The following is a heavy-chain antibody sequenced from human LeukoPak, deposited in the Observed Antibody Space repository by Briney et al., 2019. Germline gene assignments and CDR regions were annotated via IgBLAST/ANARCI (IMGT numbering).Heavy chain of an antibody. Sequence: GGSLRLSCAASGFTFDDYAMHWVRQAPGGGLEWVSGISWNSGVIGYADSVKGRFTISRDNAKNSLYLQMNSLKTEDTAVYFCTALTGTTPPLIYWGQGTLVTVSS. CDR1: GFTFDDYA. J-gene: IGHJ4*02. D-gene: IGHD1-7*01. CDR3: TALTGTTPPLIY. V-gene: IGHV3-9*01. CDR2: ISWNSGVI.